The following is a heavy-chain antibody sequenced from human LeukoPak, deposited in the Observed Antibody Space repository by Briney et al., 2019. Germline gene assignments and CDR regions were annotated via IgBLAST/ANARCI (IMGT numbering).Heavy chain of an antibody. CDR3: ARDNAYMLDY. CDR2: INTDGRTT. J-gene: IGHJ4*02. Sequence: QTGGSLRLSCAASGFTFSSYWMNWVRQAPGKGLVWVAHINTDGRTTTYADSVKGRFTVSRDNAKNTLYLEMNRLRAEDTAVYYCARDNAYMLDYWGQGTQVTVSS. V-gene: IGHV3-74*01. CDR1: GFTFSSYW. D-gene: IGHD5-24*01.